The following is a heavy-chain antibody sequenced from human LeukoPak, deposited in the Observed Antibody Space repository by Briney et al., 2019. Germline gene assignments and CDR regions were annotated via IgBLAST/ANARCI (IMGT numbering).Heavy chain of an antibody. CDR1: GGSISSYY. CDR3: ARDRRITIVRGVHRPYNWFDP. Sequence: SETLSLTCTVSGGSISSYYWSWIRQPPGKGLEWIGYIYYSGSTNYNPSLKSRVTISVDTSKNQFSLKLSSVTAADTAVYYCARDRRITIVRGVHRPYNWFDPWGQGTLVTVSS. D-gene: IGHD3-10*01. CDR2: IYYSGST. V-gene: IGHV4-59*01. J-gene: IGHJ5*02.